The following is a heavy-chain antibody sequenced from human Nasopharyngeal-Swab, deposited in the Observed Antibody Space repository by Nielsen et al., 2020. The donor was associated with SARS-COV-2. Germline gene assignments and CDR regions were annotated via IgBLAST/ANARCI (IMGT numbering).Heavy chain of an antibody. V-gene: IGHV3-21*01. Sequence: GESLKISCAASGFTFRDYSMNWVRQAPGKGLEWVSSIGRYGIDIFHADSVKGRFSVFRDAANKSIYLQMRSLRAEDTAVYYCARGTVFGVANGMDVWGQGTTVTVSS. J-gene: IGHJ6*02. D-gene: IGHD3-3*01. CDR1: GFTFRDYS. CDR2: IGRYGIDI. CDR3: ARGTVFGVANGMDV.